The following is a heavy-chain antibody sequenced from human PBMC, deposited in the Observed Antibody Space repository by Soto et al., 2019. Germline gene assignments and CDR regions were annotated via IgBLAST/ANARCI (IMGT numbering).Heavy chain of an antibody. CDR3: AKVRRFPGGLRSLF. Sequence: EVQLLESGGTLVQPGGSLRLSCAASGFTFSTYAMNWVRQAPGKGLEWVSYISGSSGGSTYYADSVKGRFTIYRYNSKNTLFLQINSLRVEDTAVYYCAKVRRFPGGLRSLFWGQGSLVTASS. CDR2: ISGSSGGST. J-gene: IGHJ4*02. D-gene: IGHD3-10*01. CDR1: GFTFSTYA. V-gene: IGHV3-23*01.